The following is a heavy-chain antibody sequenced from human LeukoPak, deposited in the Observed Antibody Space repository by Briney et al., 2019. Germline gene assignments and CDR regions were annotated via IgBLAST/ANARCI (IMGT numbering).Heavy chain of an antibody. Sequence: PGGSLRLSCAASGFTFSSYEMNWVRQAPGKGLEWVSYISSSGSTIYYADSVKGRFTISRDNAKNSLYLQMNSLRAEDTAVYYCARDHPTLRRSLYYFDYWGQGTLVTVSS. CDR3: ARDHPTLRRSLYYFDY. V-gene: IGHV3-48*03. CDR1: GFTFSSYE. D-gene: IGHD4-17*01. J-gene: IGHJ4*02. CDR2: ISSSGSTI.